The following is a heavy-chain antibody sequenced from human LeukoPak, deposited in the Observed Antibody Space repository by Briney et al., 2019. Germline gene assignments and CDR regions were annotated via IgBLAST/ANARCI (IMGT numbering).Heavy chain of an antibody. CDR3: ASLRERSYYARGFDY. CDR1: GGSISSSNW. D-gene: IGHD1-26*01. J-gene: IGHJ4*02. CDR2: IYHSGST. Sequence: SETLSLTCAVSGGSISSSNWWSWVRQPPGKGLEWIGEIYHSGSTNYNPSLKSRVTISVDTPKNQFSLKLSSVTAADTAVYHCASLRERSYYARGFDYWGQGTLVTVSS. V-gene: IGHV4-4*02.